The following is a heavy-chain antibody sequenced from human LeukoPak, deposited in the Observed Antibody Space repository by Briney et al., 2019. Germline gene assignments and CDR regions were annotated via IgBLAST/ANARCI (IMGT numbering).Heavy chain of an antibody. V-gene: IGHV3-30*04. CDR3: ARSDMIVVVTPFDY. J-gene: IGHJ4*02. CDR1: GFTFSSYA. CDR2: ISYDGSNK. D-gene: IGHD3-22*01. Sequence: GGSLRLSCAASGFTFSSYAMHWVRQAPGKGLEWVAVISYDGSNKYYADSVKGRFTISRDNSKNTLYLQMNSLRAEDTAVYYCARSDMIVVVTPFDYWGQGTLVTVSS.